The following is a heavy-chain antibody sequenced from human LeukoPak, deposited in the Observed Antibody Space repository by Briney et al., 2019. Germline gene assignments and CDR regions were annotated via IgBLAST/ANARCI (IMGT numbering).Heavy chain of an antibody. Sequence: KSGGSLRLSCVVSGFSFSDSYMTWLRQTPGKGLEWLAYISGSSSDIYYADSVKGRFTISRDNAKNSLFLQMNGLRPEDTALYYCATDPRLLIYWGHGTLVTVSS. CDR3: ATDPRLLIY. CDR1: GFSFSDSY. V-gene: IGHV3-11*01. D-gene: IGHD2-21*01. CDR2: ISGSSSDI. J-gene: IGHJ4*01.